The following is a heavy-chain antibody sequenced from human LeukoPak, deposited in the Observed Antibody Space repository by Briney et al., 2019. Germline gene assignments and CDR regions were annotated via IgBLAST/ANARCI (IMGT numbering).Heavy chain of an antibody. CDR2: IGTAGDT. Sequence: GGSLRLSCAASGFTFSSYDMHWVRQATGKGLEWVSAIGTAGDTYYPGSVKVRFTISRENAKNSLYLQINSLRAGDTAVYYCARMREGSGWSRYWYFDLWGRGTLVTVSS. J-gene: IGHJ2*01. CDR3: ARMREGSGWSRYWYFDL. CDR1: GFTFSSYD. V-gene: IGHV3-13*01. D-gene: IGHD6-19*01.